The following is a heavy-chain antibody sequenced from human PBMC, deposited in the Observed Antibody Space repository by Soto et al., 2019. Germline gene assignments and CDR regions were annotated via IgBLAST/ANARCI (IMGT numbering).Heavy chain of an antibody. D-gene: IGHD3-16*01. CDR3: VGALTYEVPYYYYGIDV. CDR2: IKQDGNGK. V-gene: IGHV3-7*01. CDR1: GFSFSTYL. Sequence: PGGSLRLSCAASGFSFSTYLMSWVRQAPGKGLEGLADIKQDGNGKIYVDSVKGRFTISRDNDKRSLYLQLDSLRVEDTAVYYCVGALTYEVPYYYYGIDVWGQGTKVTVSS. J-gene: IGHJ6*02.